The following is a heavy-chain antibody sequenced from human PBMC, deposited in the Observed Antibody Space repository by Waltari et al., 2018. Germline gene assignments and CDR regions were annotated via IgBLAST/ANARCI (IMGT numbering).Heavy chain of an antibody. Sequence: EVHLVESGGGLVQPGGSLRLSCAASGFIFSSYWMHWVRQAPGKGLVEVAHIKMDGSITNYVDSVKGRFTISRDNAKNTLFLQMNSLRAEDTAVYYCVLYSSSFLGDCWGQGTLVAVSS. V-gene: IGHV3-74*01. J-gene: IGHJ4*02. CDR3: VLYSSSFLGDC. D-gene: IGHD6-13*01. CDR1: GFIFSSYW. CDR2: IKMDGSIT.